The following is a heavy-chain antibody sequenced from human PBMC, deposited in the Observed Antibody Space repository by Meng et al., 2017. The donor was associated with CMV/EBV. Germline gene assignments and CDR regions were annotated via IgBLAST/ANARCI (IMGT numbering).Heavy chain of an antibody. V-gene: IGHV3-66*01. D-gene: IGHD3-10*01. J-gene: IGHJ4*02. Sequence: ELYLLESWGVLVQPWASLGLSCAASGFNVNDKYSSWVRQAPGKGLEWVCIIYRGDNTYYIDSVKDRFTVSRDNSKNTIYLQMNSLRVEDTAVYYCTGDSVSNPNLDYWGQGTLVTVSS. CDR3: TGDSVSNPNLDY. CDR1: GFNVNDKY. CDR2: IYRGDNT.